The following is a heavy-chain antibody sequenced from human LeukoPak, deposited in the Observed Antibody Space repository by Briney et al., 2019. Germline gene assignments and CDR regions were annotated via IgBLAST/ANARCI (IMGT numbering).Heavy chain of an antibody. J-gene: IGHJ4*02. Sequence: GESLKISCKGSGYTFTSYWIAWVRQMPGKGLEWMGIIYPGDSDTRYSPSFQGQVTISADKSISTASLQWSSLKASDTAMYYCARGAEMATITLFYWGQGTLATVSS. CDR3: ARGAEMATITLFY. V-gene: IGHV5-51*01. CDR2: IYPGDSDT. CDR1: GYTFTSYW. D-gene: IGHD5-24*01.